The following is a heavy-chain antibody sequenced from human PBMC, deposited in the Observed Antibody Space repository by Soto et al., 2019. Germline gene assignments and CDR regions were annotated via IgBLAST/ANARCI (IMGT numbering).Heavy chain of an antibody. D-gene: IGHD4-17*01. CDR1: GFTFSSYW. Sequence: PGGSLRLSCAASGFTFSSYWMTWSRQAPGKGLEWVSSLLRSGSSAYYADSVRGRFTISSDTSANSLYLQMDNLRAEDTAIYYCAKDAISGDGIWLMDSWGQGTVVTVSS. CDR2: LLRSGSSA. CDR3: AKDAISGDGIWLMDS. J-gene: IGHJ5*02. V-gene: IGHV3-23*01.